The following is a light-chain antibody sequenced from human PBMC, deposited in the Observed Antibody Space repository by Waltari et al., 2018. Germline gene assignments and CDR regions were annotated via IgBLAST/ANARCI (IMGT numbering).Light chain of an antibody. CDR2: AVL. J-gene: IGKJ2*01. CDR1: QDISNK. CDR3: QQSYTMPMYT. V-gene: IGKV1-39*01. Sequence: DIQMTQSPSSLSASVGDRVTIPCRESQDISNKLNGYQQKPGKAPDLLSFAVLALQSVVPSRFSGSGSGTEFTLTISGLQPEDSATYYCQQSYTMPMYTFGQGTKLEIK.